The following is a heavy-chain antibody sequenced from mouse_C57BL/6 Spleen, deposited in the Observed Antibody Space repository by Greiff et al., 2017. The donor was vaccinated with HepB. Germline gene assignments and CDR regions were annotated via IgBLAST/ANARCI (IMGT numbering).Heavy chain of an antibody. D-gene: IGHD3-2*02. CDR1: GFTFSSSG. CDR2: ISSGGSYT. CDR3: ARPQTAQATAWFAY. Sequence: EVKLVESGGDLVKPGGSLKLSCAASGFTFSSSGMSWVRQTPDKRLEWVATISSGGSYTYYPDSVKGRFTISRDNATNTLYLQMSSLKSEDTAMYYCARPQTAQATAWFAYWGQGTLVTVSA. J-gene: IGHJ3*01. V-gene: IGHV5-6*01.